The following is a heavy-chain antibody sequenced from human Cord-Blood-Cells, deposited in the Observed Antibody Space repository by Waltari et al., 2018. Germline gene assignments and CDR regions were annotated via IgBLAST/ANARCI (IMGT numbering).Heavy chain of an antibody. CDR3: ASDRRGRFDY. V-gene: IGHV4-39*01. Sequence: QLQLQELGPGLVKPSETLSLTCTVSGGSISSSSYYWGWIRQPPGKGLEWIGSIYYSGSTYYNPSLKSRVTISVDTSKNQFSLKLSSVTAADTAVYYCASDRRGRFDYWGQGTLVTVSS. J-gene: IGHJ4*02. CDR1: GGSISSSSYY. CDR2: IYYSGST.